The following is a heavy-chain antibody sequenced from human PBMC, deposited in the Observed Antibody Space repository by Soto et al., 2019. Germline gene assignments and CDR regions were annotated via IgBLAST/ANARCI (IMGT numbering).Heavy chain of an antibody. CDR3: AKGRSCSGGSCYSGEYYYGMDV. J-gene: IGHJ6*02. CDR1: GFTFSNYA. V-gene: IGHV3-23*01. CDR2: ISGTGGNT. Sequence: PGGSLRLSCAASGFTFSNYAMSWVRQAPGKGLEWVSSISGTGGNTHYADCVKGRFTISRDNSRNTLYLQMNSLITADTAVYYCAKGRSCSGGSCYSGEYYYGMDVWGQGTTATVSS. D-gene: IGHD2-15*01.